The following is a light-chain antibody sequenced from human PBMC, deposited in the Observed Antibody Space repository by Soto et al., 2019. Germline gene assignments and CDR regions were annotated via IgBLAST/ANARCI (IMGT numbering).Light chain of an antibody. CDR1: QNLSRN. CDR2: YAS. CDR3: QQYDKWPHT. J-gene: IGKJ2*01. V-gene: IGKV3-15*01. Sequence: EMVMTQSPATLSVSPGERATLSCRASQNLSRNLAWYQQQPGQAPRLLSFYASTRATGIPARFSGSGSGTDFTLTIRSLQSEDFAVYYCQQYDKWPHTFGQGTELEIK.